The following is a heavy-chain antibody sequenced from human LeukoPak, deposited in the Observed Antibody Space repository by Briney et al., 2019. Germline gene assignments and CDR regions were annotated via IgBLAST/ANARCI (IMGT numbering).Heavy chain of an antibody. CDR3: AREYYYDSSGYWVY. CDR2: INWNGGST. CDR1: GFTFDDYG. J-gene: IGHJ4*02. D-gene: IGHD3-22*01. Sequence: PGGSLRLSCAASGFTFDDYGMSWVRQAPGKGLEWVSGINWNGGSTGYADSVKGRFTISRDNAKNSLYLQMNSLRAEDTALYYCAREYYYDSSGYWVYWGQGTLVTVSS. V-gene: IGHV3-20*04.